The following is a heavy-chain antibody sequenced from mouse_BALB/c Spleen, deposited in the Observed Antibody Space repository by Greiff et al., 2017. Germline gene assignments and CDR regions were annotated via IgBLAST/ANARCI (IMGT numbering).Heavy chain of an antibody. J-gene: IGHJ3*01. CDR1: GFTFSSYA. CDR2: ISSGGSYT. Sequence: EVQRVESGGGLVKPGGSLKLSCAASGFTFSSYAMSWVRPTPEKRLEWIATISSGGSYTYYPDSVKGRFTISRDNAKNTLYLQMSSLRSEDTAMYYCARHNDYDAWFAYWGQGTLVTVSA. CDR3: ARHNDYDAWFAY. D-gene: IGHD2-4*01. V-gene: IGHV5-9-3*01.